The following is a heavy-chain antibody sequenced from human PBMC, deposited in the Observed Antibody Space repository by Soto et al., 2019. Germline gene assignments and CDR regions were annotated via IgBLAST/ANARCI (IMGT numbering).Heavy chain of an antibody. V-gene: IGHV4-31*03. D-gene: IGHD2-21*02. CDR3: ARVPYSGPHVVVTEFYFDY. CDR1: GGSISSRGYY. CDR2: IYYSGTT. J-gene: IGHJ4*02. Sequence: PSETLSLTCTVSGGSISSRGYYWSWIRQHPGKGLEWIGYIYYSGTTYYNPSLKSRVTISVDTSKNQFSLKLSSVTAADTAVYYCARVPYSGPHVVVTEFYFDYWGQGTLVTSPQ.